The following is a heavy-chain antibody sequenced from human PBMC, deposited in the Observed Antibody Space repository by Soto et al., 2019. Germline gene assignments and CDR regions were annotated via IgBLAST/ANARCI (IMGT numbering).Heavy chain of an antibody. CDR2: INHSGST. V-gene: IGHV4-34*01. CDR3: ARKYSGRYYVNFDY. J-gene: IGHJ4*02. D-gene: IGHD1-26*01. CDR1: GGSFSGYY. Sequence: SETLSLTCAVYGGSFSGYYWSWIRQPPGKGLEWMGEINHSGSTNYNPSLKSRVTISVDTSKNQFSLKLSSVTAADTAVYYCARKYSGRYYVNFDYWGQGTLVTVSS.